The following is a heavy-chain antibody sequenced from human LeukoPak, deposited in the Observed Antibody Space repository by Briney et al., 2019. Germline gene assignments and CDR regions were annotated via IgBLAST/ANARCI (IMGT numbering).Heavy chain of an antibody. D-gene: IGHD5-12*01. CDR3: ASDLSGYSAYGAIDY. V-gene: IGHV3-21*01. CDR1: GFTFSTYT. J-gene: IGHJ4*02. Sequence: GGSLRLSCAASGFTFSTYTMNWVRQAPGKGLEWVSSITTSSSYIYYADSVKGRFTISRDNAKDSLDLQMNSLRAEDTAVYYCASDLSGYSAYGAIDYWGQGTLVTVSS. CDR2: ITTSSSYI.